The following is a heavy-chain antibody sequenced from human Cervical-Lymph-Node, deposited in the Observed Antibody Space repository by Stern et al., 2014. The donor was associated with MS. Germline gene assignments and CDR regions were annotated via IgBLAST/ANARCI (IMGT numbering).Heavy chain of an antibody. J-gene: IGHJ6*02. CDR1: GITFRTSG. CDR2: LQFDSSSV. D-gene: IGHD6-13*01. V-gene: IGHV3-33*01. CDR3: AREGSRIKQLGGLDV. Sequence: VHLVESGAGVVQPGRSLRLSCVASGITFRTSGMHWVRRAPGQGLECVAFLQFDSSSVYHGDSVKGRFTISRDNSKNTVSLQMNSLRAEDTAVYHCAREGSRIKQLGGLDVWGQGTTVTVSS.